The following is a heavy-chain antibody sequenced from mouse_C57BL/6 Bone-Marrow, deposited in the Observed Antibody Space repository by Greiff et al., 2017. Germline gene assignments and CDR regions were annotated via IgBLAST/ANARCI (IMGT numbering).Heavy chain of an antibody. Sequence: QVQLKQSGAELARPGASVKLSCKASGYTFTSYGISWVKQRTGQGLEWIGEIYPRSGNTYYNEKFKGKATLTADKSSSTAYMELRSLTSEDSAVYFCYYGSSTGAYWGQGTLVTVSA. CDR1: GYTFTSYG. J-gene: IGHJ3*01. V-gene: IGHV1-81*01. CDR3: YYGSSTGAY. D-gene: IGHD1-1*01. CDR2: IYPRSGNT.